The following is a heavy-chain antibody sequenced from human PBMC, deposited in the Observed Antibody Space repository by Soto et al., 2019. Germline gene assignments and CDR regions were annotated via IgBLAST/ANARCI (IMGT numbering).Heavy chain of an antibody. V-gene: IGHV3-9*01. CDR1: GFTFDDYA. Sequence: GGSLRLSCAATGFTFDDYAMHWVRQAPGKGLEWVSGIRWNSGSIGYADSVKGRFTISRDNAKNSLFLEMNGPRVEDTALYYCAKDRGGYDFVLDYWGQGTLVTVSS. CDR3: AKDRGGYDFVLDY. D-gene: IGHD5-12*01. J-gene: IGHJ4*02. CDR2: IRWNSGSI.